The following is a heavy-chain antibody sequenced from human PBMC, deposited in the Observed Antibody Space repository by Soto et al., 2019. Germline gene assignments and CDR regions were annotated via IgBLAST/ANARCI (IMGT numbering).Heavy chain of an antibody. CDR1: GGTFSNYA. CDR3: ATNFARMITRAAHYYYYGLDV. CDR2: IIPMFDTT. J-gene: IGHJ6*02. V-gene: IGHV1-69*13. D-gene: IGHD6-6*01. Sequence: VASVKVSCKASGGTFSNYAISWVRQAPGQGLEWMGGIIPMFDTTNHAQKFQGRVTITADESTSTAYMELSSLNSEDTAMYYCATNFARMITRAAHYYYYGLDVWGQGTTITVSS.